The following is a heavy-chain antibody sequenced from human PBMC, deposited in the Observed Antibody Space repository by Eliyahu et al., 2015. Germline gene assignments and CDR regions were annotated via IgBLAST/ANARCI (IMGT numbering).Heavy chain of an antibody. CDR3: ARGVAFPQRVDP. D-gene: IGHD2/OR15-2a*01. CDR1: GASIGXSSXY. Sequence: QVQLQESGPGVVKPSETLTLSCTVSGASIGXSSXYWGWIRQSPGKGLEWIGSIDYSGTTYRKSSLRSRVTISADTSKSQFFLTLTSVTAADTAVYYCARGVAFPQRVDPWGQGTLVSVSS. V-gene: IGHV4-39*01. CDR2: IDYSGTT. J-gene: IGHJ5*02.